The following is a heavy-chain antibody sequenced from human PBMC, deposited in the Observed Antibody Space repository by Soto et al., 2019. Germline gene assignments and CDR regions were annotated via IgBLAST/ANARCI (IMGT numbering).Heavy chain of an antibody. J-gene: IGHJ4*02. CDR2: IIPIFGTA. D-gene: IGHD5-12*01. V-gene: IGHV1-69*12. CDR1: GRTFSSYA. Sequence: QIQLVQSGAEVKKPGSSVKVSCKASGRTFSSYAISRVRQAPGQGLEWMGGIIPIFGTANYAQKFQGRVTITADESTSTAYMELSSLRSEDTAVYYCAGRSGYDEGYYFDYWGQGTLVTVSS. CDR3: AGRSGYDEGYYFDY.